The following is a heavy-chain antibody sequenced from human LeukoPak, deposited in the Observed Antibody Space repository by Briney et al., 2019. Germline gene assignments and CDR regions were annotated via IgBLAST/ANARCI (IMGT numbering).Heavy chain of an antibody. J-gene: IGHJ6*03. CDR2: FDPEDGET. CDR1: GYTLTELS. Sequence: ASVKVSCKVSGYTLTELSMHWVRQAPGKGLEWMGGFDPEDGETIYAQKFQGRVTITRNTSISTAYMELSSLRSEDTAVYYCARYSSSSYYMDVWGKGTTVTVSS. CDR3: ARYSSSSYYMDV. V-gene: IGHV1-24*01. D-gene: IGHD6-13*01.